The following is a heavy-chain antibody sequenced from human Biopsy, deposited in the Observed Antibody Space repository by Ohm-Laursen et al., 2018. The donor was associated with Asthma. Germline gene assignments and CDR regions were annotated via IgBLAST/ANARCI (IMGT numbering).Heavy chain of an antibody. V-gene: IGHV3-30*03. D-gene: IGHD3-22*01. J-gene: IGHJ3*02. CDR2: VSSDGNNK. CDR1: GFVFSQCG. CDR3: ARQSGQEYGDSIPFDT. Sequence: SLRLSCAASGFVFSQCGMHWVRQGPGKGLEWVALVSSDGNNKYYEDSVKGRFTISRDNSKNKLYLQINSLTVEDSAVYFCARQSGQEYGDSIPFDTWGQETKVAVSS.